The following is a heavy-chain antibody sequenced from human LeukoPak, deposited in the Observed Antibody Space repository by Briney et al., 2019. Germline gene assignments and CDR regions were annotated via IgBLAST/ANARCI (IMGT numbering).Heavy chain of an antibody. CDR2: IYPGDSDT. Sequence: GESLKISCKGSGYSFTSSWIGWVRQMPGKGLEWMGIIYPGDSDTKYSPSFQGQVTISADKSISAAYLQWSSLKASDTAMYYCARGSGYSYGSTPLDYWGQGTLVTVSS. D-gene: IGHD5-18*01. V-gene: IGHV5-51*01. CDR1: GYSFTSSW. CDR3: ARGSGYSYGSTPLDY. J-gene: IGHJ4*02.